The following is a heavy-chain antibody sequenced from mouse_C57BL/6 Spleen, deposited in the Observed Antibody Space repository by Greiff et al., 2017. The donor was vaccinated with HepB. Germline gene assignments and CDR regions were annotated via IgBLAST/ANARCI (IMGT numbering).Heavy chain of an antibody. J-gene: IGHJ4*01. CDR3: ARWDVITTNYYAMDY. V-gene: IGHV14-3*01. Sequence: EVQLQQSVAELVRPGASVKLSCTASGFNIKNTYMHWVKQRPEQGLEWIGRIDPANGNTKYALKFQGKATITADTSSITAYLQLSCLTSEDTAVDYCARWDVITTNYYAMDYWGQGTSVTVSS. CDR1: GFNIKNTY. D-gene: IGHD2-4*01. CDR2: IDPANGNT.